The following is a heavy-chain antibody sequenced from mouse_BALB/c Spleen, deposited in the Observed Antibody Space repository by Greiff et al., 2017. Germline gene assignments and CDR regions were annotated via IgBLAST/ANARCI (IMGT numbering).Heavy chain of an antibody. CDR1: GFTFSSYT. Sequence: EVQLVESGGGLVQPGGSLKLSCAASGFTFSSYTMSWVRQTPEKRLEWVAYISNGGGSTYYPDTVKGRFTISRDNAKNTLYLQMSSLKSEDTAMYYCARQAFYYGNYYFDYWGQGTTLTVSS. CDR2: ISNGGGST. CDR3: ARQAFYYGNYYFDY. J-gene: IGHJ2*01. V-gene: IGHV5-12-2*01. D-gene: IGHD2-1*01.